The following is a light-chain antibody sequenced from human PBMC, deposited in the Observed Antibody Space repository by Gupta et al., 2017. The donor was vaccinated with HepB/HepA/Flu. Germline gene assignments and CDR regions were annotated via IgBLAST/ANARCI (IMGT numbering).Light chain of an antibody. CDR1: QDIRKY. J-gene: IGKJ5*01. V-gene: IGKV1-33*01. Sequence: DIQMTQSPSSLSASVGDRVTITCQASQDIRKYLNWYQQKVGKAPKLLIYDASNLETGVPSRFSGSGSGTDFTFTISSLQPEDIATYYCQQYDNLPITFGQGTRLDIK. CDR3: QQYDNLPIT. CDR2: DAS.